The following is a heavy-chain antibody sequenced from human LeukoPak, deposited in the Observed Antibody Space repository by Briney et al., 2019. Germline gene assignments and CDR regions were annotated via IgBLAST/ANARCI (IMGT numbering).Heavy chain of an antibody. V-gene: IGHV3-74*01. CDR2: INSDGSRT. CDR1: GFTFSSYW. J-gene: IGHJ4*02. D-gene: IGHD6-13*01. CDR3: ARPMGHSSSWSRTLFFG. Sequence: PGGSLRLSCAASGFTFSSYWMHWVRQAPGKGLVWVSRINSDGSRTSYADSVKGRFTISRDNAKNTLYLQMNSLRAEDTAVYYCARPMGHSSSWSRTLFFGWGQGTLVTVSS.